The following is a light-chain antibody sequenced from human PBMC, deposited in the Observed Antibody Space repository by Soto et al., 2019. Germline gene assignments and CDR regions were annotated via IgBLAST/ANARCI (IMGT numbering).Light chain of an antibody. CDR2: DND. V-gene: IGLV1-51*01. J-gene: IGLJ3*02. Sequence: QSVLTQPPSVSAAPGQKVTISCSGSSSNIGKNSVSWYHHLPGTAPKLLIYDNDKRPSEIPDRISGSKSGTTATLGITGLQTGDEADYYCGTWDSTLNAGVFGGGTKLTVL. CDR1: SSNIGKNS. CDR3: GTWDSTLNAGV.